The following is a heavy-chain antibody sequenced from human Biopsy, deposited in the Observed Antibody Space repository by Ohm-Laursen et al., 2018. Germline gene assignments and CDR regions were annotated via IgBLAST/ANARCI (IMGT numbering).Heavy chain of an antibody. CDR2: INAKTGDT. CDR1: GYTFTGYH. V-gene: IGHV1-2*02. D-gene: IGHD3-22*01. CDR3: TRGGYYYDSLAYYYWFDP. Sequence: GSSVKVSCKAFGYTFTGYHVHWVRQAPGQGLEWMGWINAKTGDTNYAQKFQGRVTMTRDTSIGTAYVDLSSLRSDDTAVYYCTRGGYYYDSLAYYYWFDPWGQGTLVTVSS. J-gene: IGHJ5*02.